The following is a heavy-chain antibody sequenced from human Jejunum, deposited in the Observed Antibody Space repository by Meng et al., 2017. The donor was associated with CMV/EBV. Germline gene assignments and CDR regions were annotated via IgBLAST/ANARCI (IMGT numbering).Heavy chain of an antibody. Sequence: QVQLEEAGPGLVKSSATLSLPCFVSAGSISGYYWSGIRQPAGKGLEWIGRIYTSGSTHYNPSLKSRLTMSVDLSNNQISLKLRSVTAADTAVYYCARESGSYYWFDPWGQGTLVTVSS. CDR2: IYTSGST. V-gene: IGHV4-4*07. J-gene: IGHJ5*02. CDR3: ARESGSYYWFDP. D-gene: IGHD1-26*01. CDR1: AGSISGYY.